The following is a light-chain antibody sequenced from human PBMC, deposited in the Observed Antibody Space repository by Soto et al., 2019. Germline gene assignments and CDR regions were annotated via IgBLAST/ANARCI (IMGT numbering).Light chain of an antibody. J-gene: IGKJ3*01. CDR2: GAS. CDR1: QSVSSN. CDR3: QQSNNWPFI. Sequence: EIVMTQSPATLSVSPGERATLSCRASQSVSSNLAWYQQKPGQAPRLLISGASARATGIPARFSGSGSGTECPLTISSLQSEHFAVYYCQQSNNWPFIFGPGTKVDVK. V-gene: IGKV3-15*01.